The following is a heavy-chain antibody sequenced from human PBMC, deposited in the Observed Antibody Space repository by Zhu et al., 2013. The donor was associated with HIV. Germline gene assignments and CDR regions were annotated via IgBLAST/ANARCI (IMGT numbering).Heavy chain of an antibody. Sequence: QVQLVQSGAEVKKPGASVKVSCKASGYTFTSYYMHWVRQAPGQGLEWMGIINPSGGSTSYAQKFQGRVTMTRDTSTSTVYMELSSLRSEDTAVYYCARISRRDGYNWKAFDIWGQGTSGHRLF. CDR3: ARISRRDGYNWKAFDI. V-gene: IGHV1-46*01. CDR1: GYTFTSYY. D-gene: IGHD1-1*01. J-gene: IGHJ3*02. CDR2: INPSGGST.